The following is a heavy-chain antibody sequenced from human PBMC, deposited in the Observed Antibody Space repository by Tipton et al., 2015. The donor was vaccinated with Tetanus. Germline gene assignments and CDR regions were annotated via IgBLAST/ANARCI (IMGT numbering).Heavy chain of an antibody. Sequence: RSLRLSCTASGFTFGDYAMSWFRQAPGKGLEWVGFIRSKAYGGTTEYAASVKGRFTISRDDSKSIAYLQMNSLKTEDTAVYYCTRGVDYCGGDCYLPSFDIWGQGTMVTVSS. D-gene: IGHD2-21*02. V-gene: IGHV3-49*03. J-gene: IGHJ3*02. CDR3: TRGVDYCGGDCYLPSFDI. CDR1: GFTFGDYA. CDR2: IRSKAYGGTT.